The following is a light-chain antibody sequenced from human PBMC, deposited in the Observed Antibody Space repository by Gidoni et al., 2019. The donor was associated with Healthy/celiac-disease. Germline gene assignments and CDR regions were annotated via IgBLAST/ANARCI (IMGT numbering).Light chain of an antibody. CDR1: SSEVGGYNY. V-gene: IGLV2-8*01. CDR3: SSYAGSTPV. CDR2: EVS. Sequence: VTISCTGTSSEVGGYNYVSWYQQHPGKAPKLMIYEVSKRPSGVPDRFSGSKSGNTASLTVSGLQAEDEADYYCSSYAGSTPVFGGGTKLTVL. J-gene: IGLJ2*01.